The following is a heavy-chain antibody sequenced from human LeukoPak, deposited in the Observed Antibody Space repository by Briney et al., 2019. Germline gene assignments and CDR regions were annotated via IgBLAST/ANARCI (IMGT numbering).Heavy chain of an antibody. D-gene: IGHD3-10*01. CDR1: GGSISSYY. Sequence: SETLSLTCTVSGGSISSYYWSWIRQPPGKGLEWIGYIYYSGSTNYNPSLKSRVTISVDTSKNQFSLKLSSVTAADTAVYYCARESKESYGSSFYFWGQGTLVTVSS. J-gene: IGHJ4*02. CDR3: ARESKESYGSSFYF. CDR2: IYYSGST. V-gene: IGHV4-59*01.